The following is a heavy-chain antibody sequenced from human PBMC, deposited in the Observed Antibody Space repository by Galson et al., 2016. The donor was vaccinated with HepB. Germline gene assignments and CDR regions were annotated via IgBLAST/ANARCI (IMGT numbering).Heavy chain of an antibody. J-gene: IGHJ4*02. Sequence: SLRLSCATSGFTFGEYAMSWFRLAPGKGLEWVAVISSAAYSGTQDYAAYVKGRFIISRDDSKGVAYLQMDSLKTEDTAVYYSTRNRGNSAFLRGDCWGQGGLVTVTS. D-gene: IGHD3-10*01. V-gene: IGHV3-49*03. CDR2: ISSAAYSGTQ. CDR1: GFTFGEYA. CDR3: TRNRGNSAFLRGDC.